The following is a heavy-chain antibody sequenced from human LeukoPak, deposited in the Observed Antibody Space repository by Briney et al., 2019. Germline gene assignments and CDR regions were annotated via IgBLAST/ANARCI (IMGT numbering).Heavy chain of an antibody. V-gene: IGHV3-21*04. D-gene: IGHD2-2*01. Sequence: GGSLRLSCAASGFTFSSYSMNWVRQAPGKGLEWVSSISSSSSYIYYADSVKGRFTISRDNAKNSLYLQMNSLRAEDTAVYYCAKAVVVPAARSRYFDYWGQGTLVTVSS. CDR1: GFTFSSYS. J-gene: IGHJ4*02. CDR2: ISSSSSYI. CDR3: AKAVVVPAARSRYFDY.